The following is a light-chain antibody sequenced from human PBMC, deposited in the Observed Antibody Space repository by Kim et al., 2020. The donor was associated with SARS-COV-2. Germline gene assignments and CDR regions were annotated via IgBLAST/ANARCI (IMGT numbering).Light chain of an antibody. CDR3: QVWHTGGDRVV. J-gene: IGLJ2*01. V-gene: IGLV3-21*01. CDR2: YDT. CDR1: NIGDYR. Sequence: QGQTARSTWGGDNIGDYRVHWYQQKPGQAPLLVIYYDTDRPSGIPERFSGSNSGTTVTLTISSVEAGDEADYYCQVWHTGGDRVVFGGGTQLTVL.